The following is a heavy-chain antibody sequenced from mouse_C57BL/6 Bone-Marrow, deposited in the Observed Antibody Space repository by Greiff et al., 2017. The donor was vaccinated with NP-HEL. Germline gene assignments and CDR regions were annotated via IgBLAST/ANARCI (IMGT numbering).Heavy chain of an antibody. D-gene: IGHD5-1*01. V-gene: IGHV5-4*03. CDR3: AGVLGGTYDYALDY. CDR2: ISDGGSYT. Sequence: EVNVVDSGGGLVKPGGSLKLSCAASGFTFSSYAMSWVRQTPEKRLEWVATISDGGSYTYYPDNVKGRFTISRDNAKNNLYVQMSHLKSEDTAMYYCAGVLGGTYDYALDYWGQGTSVTVSS. J-gene: IGHJ4*01. CDR1: GFTFSSYA.